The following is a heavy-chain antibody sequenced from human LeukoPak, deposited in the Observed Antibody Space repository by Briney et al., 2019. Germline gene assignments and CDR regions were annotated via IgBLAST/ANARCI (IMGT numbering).Heavy chain of an antibody. Sequence: GGSLRLSCAASGFTFSNYGLSWVRQAPGKGLEWVSGITGSGGSTYYADSVKGRFTISRDNSKNTLYLQMNSLRAEDTAIYYCAKSPSFDYWGQGTLVTVSS. CDR2: ITGSGGST. V-gene: IGHV3-23*01. CDR3: AKSPSFDY. J-gene: IGHJ4*02. CDR1: GFTFSNYG.